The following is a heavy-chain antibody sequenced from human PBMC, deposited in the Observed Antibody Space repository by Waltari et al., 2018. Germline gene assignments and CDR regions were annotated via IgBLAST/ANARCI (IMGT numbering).Heavy chain of an antibody. J-gene: IGHJ4*02. CDR2: MNPNSGNT. CDR1: GYTLPRYD. Sequence: QVQLVQSGAEVKKPGASVQGTCKASGYTLPRYDMHWLRQATGQGLEWMGWMNPNSGNTGYAQKFQGRVTMTRNTSISTAYMELSSLRSEDTAVYYCARGRGSSGSDYWGQGTLVTVSS. D-gene: IGHD3-10*01. V-gene: IGHV1-8*01. CDR3: ARGRGSSGSDY.